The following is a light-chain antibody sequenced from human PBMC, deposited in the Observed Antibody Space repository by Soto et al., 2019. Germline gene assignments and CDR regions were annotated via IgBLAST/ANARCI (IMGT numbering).Light chain of an antibody. CDR3: QQYYTNPLT. V-gene: IGKV4-1*01. Sequence: DNVMTQSPDSLAVSLGERATINCRSSQSGLYRSNNKNYLSWYQQKPGQPPKLLFYWASTRESGVPDRISASGCGTDFTLTINSLQPEDVAVYYCQQYYTNPLTFGQGTRLELK. CDR1: QSGLYRSNNKNY. CDR2: WAS. J-gene: IGKJ5*01.